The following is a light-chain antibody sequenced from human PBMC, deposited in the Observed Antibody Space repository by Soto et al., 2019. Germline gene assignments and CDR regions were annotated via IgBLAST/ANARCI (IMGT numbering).Light chain of an antibody. V-gene: IGKV3-20*01. CDR3: EQYGSSPRT. CDR1: QSVSSNY. CDR2: GVP. Sequence: EIVLTQSPGTLSLSPGERATLSCRASQSVSSNYFAWYQQKPGQAPRLLIYGVPSRPTGIPDRFSGSGSGTDFTLTISRLEPEDFAVYYCEQYGSSPRTFGQGTKVDIK. J-gene: IGKJ1*01.